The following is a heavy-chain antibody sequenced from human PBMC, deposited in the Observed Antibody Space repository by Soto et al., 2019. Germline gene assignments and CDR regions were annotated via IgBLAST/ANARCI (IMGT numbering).Heavy chain of an antibody. CDR2: ISSSSSTI. V-gene: IGHV3-48*02. D-gene: IGHD3-3*01. Sequence: VQVVESGGGLVQPGGSLRLSCAASGFTFSSNSMNWVRQAPGKGLEWISYISSSSSTIYADSAKGRFTISRDNAKNSLYLQMNSLRDEDTAVYYCARVIWSGHLTSDLWGQGTLVTVSS. J-gene: IGHJ5*02. CDR1: GFTFSSNS. CDR3: ARVIWSGHLTSDL.